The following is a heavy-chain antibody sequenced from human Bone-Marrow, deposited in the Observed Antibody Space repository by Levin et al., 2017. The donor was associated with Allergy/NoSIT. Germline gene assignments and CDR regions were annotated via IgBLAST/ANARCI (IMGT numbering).Heavy chain of an antibody. CDR1: GYTFTDYG. Sequence: KRGESLKISCKASGYTFTDYGISWVRQAPGQGLEWMGWINVNNGHTNYVQKFQGRVTMTTDTSTSTAYMELRSLRSDDTAIYYCARGFDYWGQGTLVTVSS. CDR2: INVNNGHT. CDR3: ARGFDY. V-gene: IGHV1-18*01. J-gene: IGHJ4*02.